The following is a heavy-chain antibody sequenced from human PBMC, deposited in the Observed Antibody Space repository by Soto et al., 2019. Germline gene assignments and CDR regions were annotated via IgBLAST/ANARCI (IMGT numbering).Heavy chain of an antibody. CDR2: ISWDGGST. J-gene: IGHJ5*02. V-gene: IGHV3-43*01. Sequence: EVQLVESGGVVVQPGGSLRLSCAASGFTFDDYTMHWVRQAPGKGLEWVSLISWDGGSTYYADSVKGRFTISRDNSKNSLYLQMNSLRTEDTALYYRAKDSSGSYWAWGQGTLVTVSS. CDR1: GFTFDDYT. D-gene: IGHD1-26*01. CDR3: AKDSSGSYWA.